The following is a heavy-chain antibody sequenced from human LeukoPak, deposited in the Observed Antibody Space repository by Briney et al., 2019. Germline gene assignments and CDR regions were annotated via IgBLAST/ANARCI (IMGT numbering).Heavy chain of an antibody. J-gene: IGHJ4*02. CDR3: ARGGRIQLERRGYFDY. Sequence: GGSLRLSCAASGFTFSSYWMSWVRQAPGKGLEWVANIKQDGSEKYYVDSVKGRFTISRDNAKNTLYLHMNSLRAEDTAVYYCARGGRIQLERRGYFDYWGQGTLVTVSS. CDR1: GFTFSSYW. CDR2: IKQDGSEK. D-gene: IGHD1-1*01. V-gene: IGHV3-7*01.